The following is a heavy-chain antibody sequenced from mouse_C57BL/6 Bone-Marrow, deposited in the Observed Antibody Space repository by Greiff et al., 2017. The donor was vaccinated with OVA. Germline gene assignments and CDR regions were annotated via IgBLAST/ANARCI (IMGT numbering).Heavy chain of an antibody. Sequence: VQLQQPGAELVKPGASVKLSCKASGYTFTSYWMHWVKQRPGQGLEWIGMIHPNSGSTNYNKKFKSKATLTVDKSSSTAYMQLSSLTSEDSAVYYCARFYYDASMDYWGQGTSVTVSS. V-gene: IGHV1-64*01. D-gene: IGHD2-4*01. CDR3: ARFYYDASMDY. CDR2: IHPNSGST. CDR1: GYTFTSYW. J-gene: IGHJ4*01.